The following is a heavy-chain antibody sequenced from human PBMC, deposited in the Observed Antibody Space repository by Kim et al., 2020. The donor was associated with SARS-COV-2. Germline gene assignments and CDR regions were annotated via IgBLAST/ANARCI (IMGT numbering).Heavy chain of an antibody. Sequence: PSLTSRVTRSVDTSTNQFSLKLSSVTAADTAVYYWARYYDRSGTYGMDVWGQGTTVTVSS. CDR3: ARYYDRSGTYGMDV. D-gene: IGHD3-22*01. J-gene: IGHJ6*02. V-gene: IGHV4-30-2*05.